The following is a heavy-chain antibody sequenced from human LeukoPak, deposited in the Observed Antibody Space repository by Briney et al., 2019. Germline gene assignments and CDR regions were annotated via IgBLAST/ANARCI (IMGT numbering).Heavy chain of an antibody. CDR1: GYTFTSYG. Sequence: RASVKVSCKASGYTFTSYGISWVRQAPGQGLEWMGWISAYNGNTNYAQKLQGRVTMTTDTSTSTAYMELRSLRSDDTAVYYCARTPAYYDSTSEGYYYYYMDVWGKGTTVTVSS. CDR3: ARTPAYYDSTSEGYYYYYMDV. V-gene: IGHV1-18*01. CDR2: ISAYNGNT. J-gene: IGHJ6*03. D-gene: IGHD3-22*01.